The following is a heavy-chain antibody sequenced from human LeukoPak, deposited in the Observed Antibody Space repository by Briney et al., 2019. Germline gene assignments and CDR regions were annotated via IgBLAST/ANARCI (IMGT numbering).Heavy chain of an antibody. V-gene: IGHV3-48*01. J-gene: IGHJ4*02. CDR3: ARVHGGYPFDY. D-gene: IGHD2-15*01. CDR2: ISISSSTI. Sequence: GGSLRLSWAASGFTFSSFGMNWVRKAPGKGLEWFSYISISSSTIYYADSVKGRFTISRDNAKNSLYLQMNSLRAEDTAVYYCARVHGGYPFDYWGQGTLVTVSS. CDR1: GFTFSSFG.